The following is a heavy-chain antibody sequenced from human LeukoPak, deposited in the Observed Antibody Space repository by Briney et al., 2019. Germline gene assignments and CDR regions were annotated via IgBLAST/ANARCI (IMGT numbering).Heavy chain of an antibody. D-gene: IGHD3-22*01. CDR3: ARGRQINYYDSSATMYYFDY. J-gene: IGHJ4*02. CDR2: MNPNSGNT. V-gene: IGHV1-8*01. Sequence: ASLKVSCKASGYTFTSYDINWVRQATGQGLEWMRWMNPNSGNTGYAQKFQGRVTMTRNTSISTAYMELSSLRSEDTAVYYCARGRQINYYDSSATMYYFDYWGQGTLVTVSS. CDR1: GYTFTSYD.